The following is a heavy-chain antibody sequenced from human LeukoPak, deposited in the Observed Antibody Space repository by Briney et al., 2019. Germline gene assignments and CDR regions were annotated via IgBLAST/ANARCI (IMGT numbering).Heavy chain of an antibody. CDR1: GGSISSYY. J-gene: IGHJ3*02. Sequence: ETLSLTCTVSGGSISSYYWSWIRQPAGKGLEWIGRIYTSGSTNYSPSLKSRVTMSVDTSKNQFSLKLSSVTAADTAVYYCARESYYDSSGYSLAFDIWGQGTMVTVSS. CDR2: IYTSGST. CDR3: ARESYYDSSGYSLAFDI. V-gene: IGHV4-4*07. D-gene: IGHD3-22*01.